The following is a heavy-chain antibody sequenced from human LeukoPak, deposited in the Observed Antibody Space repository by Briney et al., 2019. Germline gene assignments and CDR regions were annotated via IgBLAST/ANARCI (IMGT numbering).Heavy chain of an antibody. D-gene: IGHD4-17*01. J-gene: IGHJ4*02. CDR2: ISGSGGST. Sequence: GGSLRLSCAASGFTFSSEAMSLVRQAPGKGLEWVSAISGSGGSTYYADSVKGRFTISRDNSKNTLYLQMNSLRAEDTAVYYCAKRLFYGDFFDYWGQGTLVTVSS. CDR1: GFTFSSEA. V-gene: IGHV3-23*01. CDR3: AKRLFYGDFFDY.